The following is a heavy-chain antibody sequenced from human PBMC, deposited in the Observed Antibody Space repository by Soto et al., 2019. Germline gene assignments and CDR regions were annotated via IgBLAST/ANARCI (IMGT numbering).Heavy chain of an antibody. V-gene: IGHV4-39*01. CDR1: GGSISSSSYY. CDR3: ARILRITMIVVVIDY. J-gene: IGHJ4*02. D-gene: IGHD3-22*01. Sequence: QLQLQESGPGLVKPSETLSLTCTVSGGSISSSSYYWGWIRQPPGKGLEWIGSIYYSGSTYYNPSLKSRVTISVDTSKNQFSLKLSSVTAADTAVYYCARILRITMIVVVIDYWGQGTLVTVSS. CDR2: IYYSGST.